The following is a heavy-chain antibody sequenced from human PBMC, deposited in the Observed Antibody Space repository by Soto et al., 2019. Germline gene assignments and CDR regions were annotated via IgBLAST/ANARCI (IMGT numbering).Heavy chain of an antibody. D-gene: IGHD3-3*02. V-gene: IGHV1-24*01. J-gene: IGHJ5*02. Sequence: ASVKVSCKVSGYTLTELSMHWVRQAPGKGLEWMGGFDPEDGETIYAQKFQGRVTMTEDTSTDTAYMELSSLRSEDTAVYYCATESFPPKLDRVWFDPWGQGIRVTVSS. CDR2: FDPEDGET. CDR3: ATESFPPKLDRVWFDP. CDR1: GYTLTELS.